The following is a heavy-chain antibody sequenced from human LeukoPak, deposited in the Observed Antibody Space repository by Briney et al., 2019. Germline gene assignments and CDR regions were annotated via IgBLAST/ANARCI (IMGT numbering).Heavy chain of an antibody. CDR3: ARDSRDGYYGPDYFDY. J-gene: IGHJ4*02. CDR2: ISSSGSTI. CDR1: GFTFSSYE. D-gene: IGHD5-24*01. Sequence: GGSLRLSCAASGFTFSSYEMNWVRQAPGKGLEWVSYISSSGSTIYYADSVKGRFTIFRDNAKNSLYLQMNSLRAEDTAVYYCARDSRDGYYGPDYFDYWGQGILVTVSS. V-gene: IGHV3-48*03.